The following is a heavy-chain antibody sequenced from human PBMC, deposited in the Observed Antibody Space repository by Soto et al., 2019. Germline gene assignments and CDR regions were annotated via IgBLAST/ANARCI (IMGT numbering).Heavy chain of an antibody. CDR2: IWYDGSNK. D-gene: IGHD2-15*01. Sequence: GGSLRLSCAASGLTFSSYGMHWVRQAPGKGLEWVAVIWYDGSNKYYADSVKGRFTISRDNSKNTLYLQMNSLRAEDTAVYYCARDHAYCSGGSCYSNYYGMDVWGQGTTVTVSS. CDR3: ARDHAYCSGGSCYSNYYGMDV. CDR1: GLTFSSYG. J-gene: IGHJ6*02. V-gene: IGHV3-33*01.